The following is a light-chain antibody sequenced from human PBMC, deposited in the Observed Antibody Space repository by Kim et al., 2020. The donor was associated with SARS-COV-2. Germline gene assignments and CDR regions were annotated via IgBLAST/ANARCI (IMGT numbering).Light chain of an antibody. Sequence: QSALTQPASVSGSPGQSITISCTGTSSDVGGYNYVSWYQQHPGKAPKLMIYDVSKRPSGVSNLFSGSKSGNTASLTISGLQAEDEADYYCSSYTSSSTWVFGEGTQLTVL. J-gene: IGLJ3*02. CDR2: DVS. CDR1: SSDVGGYNY. V-gene: IGLV2-14*01. CDR3: SSYTSSSTWV.